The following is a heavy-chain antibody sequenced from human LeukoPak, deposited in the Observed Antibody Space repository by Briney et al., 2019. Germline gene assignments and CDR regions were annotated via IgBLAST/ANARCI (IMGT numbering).Heavy chain of an antibody. J-gene: IGHJ4*02. D-gene: IGHD3-22*01. V-gene: IGHV1-24*01. CDR3: ATADYDSSGYHYPLVN. CDR2: FDPEDGET. CDR1: GYTLTELS. Sequence: ASVKVSCKVSGYTLTELSMHWVRQAPGKGLEWMGGFDPEDGETIYAQKFQGRVTMTEDTSTDTAYMELSSLRSEDTAVYYCATADYDSSGYHYPLVNWGQGTLVTVSS.